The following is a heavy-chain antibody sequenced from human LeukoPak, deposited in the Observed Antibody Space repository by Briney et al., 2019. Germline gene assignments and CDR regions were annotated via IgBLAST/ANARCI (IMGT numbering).Heavy chain of an antibody. CDR1: GGTFSSYA. CDR3: ARDPSYDSGVGDYYYYGMDV. V-gene: IGHV1-69*04. Sequence: SVKVSCKASGGTFSSYAISWVRQAPGQGLEWMGRIIPIFGIANYAQKFQGRVTITADKSTSTAYMELSSLRSEDTAVYYCARDPSYDSGVGDYYYYGMDVWGQGTTVTVSS. D-gene: IGHD3-3*01. J-gene: IGHJ6*02. CDR2: IIPIFGIA.